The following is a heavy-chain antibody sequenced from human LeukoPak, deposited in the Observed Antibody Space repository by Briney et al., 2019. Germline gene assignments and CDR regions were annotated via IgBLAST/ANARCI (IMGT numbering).Heavy chain of an antibody. CDR2: ITGICDIT. D-gene: IGHD1-7*01. V-gene: IGHV3-23*01. CDR1: GFTFSISA. J-gene: IGHJ4*02. CDR3: AVDLRNSLGTTYFDY. Sequence: PGGSLRLSCAASGFTFSISAMRWVREAPGRGLEWVSTITGICDITLDADSVKRRFTISRDNSKNTLFLQMTSLRLEDTAFYYGAVDLRNSLGTTYFDYWGQGTLVAVSS.